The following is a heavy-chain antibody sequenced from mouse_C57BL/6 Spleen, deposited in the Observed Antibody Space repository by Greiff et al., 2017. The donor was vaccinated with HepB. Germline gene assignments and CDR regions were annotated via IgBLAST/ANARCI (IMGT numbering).Heavy chain of an antibody. Sequence: QVQLQQSGAELVKPGASVKLSCKASGYTFTSYWMHWVKQRPGQGLEWIGMIHPNSGSTNYNEKFKSKATLTVDKSSSTAYMQLSSLTSEDSAVYYCARGTTGSPYSFDYWGQGTTLTVSS. J-gene: IGHJ2*01. CDR3: ARGTTGSPYSFDY. CDR2: IHPNSGST. D-gene: IGHD1-1*01. V-gene: IGHV1-64*01. CDR1: GYTFTSYW.